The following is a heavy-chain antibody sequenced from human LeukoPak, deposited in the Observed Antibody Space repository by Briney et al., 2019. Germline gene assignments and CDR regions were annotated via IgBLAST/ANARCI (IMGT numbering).Heavy chain of an antibody. CDR2: INHSGST. D-gene: IGHD6-6*01. V-gene: IGHV4-34*01. Sequence: SETLSLTCAVYGGSFSGYYWSWIRQPPGKGLEWIGEINHSGSTNYNPSLKSRVTISADTSKNQFSLKLSSATAADTAVYYCARGRLVSSQPFDYWGQGTLVTVSS. CDR1: GGSFSGYY. J-gene: IGHJ4*02. CDR3: ARGRLVSSQPFDY.